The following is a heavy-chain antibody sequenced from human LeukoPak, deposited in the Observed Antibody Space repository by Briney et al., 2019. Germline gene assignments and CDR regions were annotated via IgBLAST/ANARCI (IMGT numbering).Heavy chain of an antibody. J-gene: IGHJ5*02. CDR1: GFTFSSYA. V-gene: IGHV3-30*04. D-gene: IGHD3-10*01. CDR2: ISYDGSNK. Sequence: PGGSLRLSCAASGFTFSSYAMHWVRQAPGKGLEWVAVISYDGSNKYYADSVKGRFTISRDNSKNTLYLQMNSLRAEDTAVYYCARDPYGSGSYYPYGWFDPWGQGTLVTVSS. CDR3: ARDPYGSGSYYPYGWFDP.